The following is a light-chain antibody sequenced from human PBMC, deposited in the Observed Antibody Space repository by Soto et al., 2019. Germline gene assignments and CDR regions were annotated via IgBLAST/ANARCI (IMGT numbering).Light chain of an antibody. J-gene: IGKJ3*01. V-gene: IGKV3-20*01. Sequence: EIVLTQSPDTLSLSPGERATLSCRASQSVSSSYLAWYQQEPGQAPRLLIYGASSRATGIPDRFSGSGSGTDFTLTISRLEPEDFAVYYCQQYGRSPFTFGPGTKVDIK. CDR2: GAS. CDR1: QSVSSSY. CDR3: QQYGRSPFT.